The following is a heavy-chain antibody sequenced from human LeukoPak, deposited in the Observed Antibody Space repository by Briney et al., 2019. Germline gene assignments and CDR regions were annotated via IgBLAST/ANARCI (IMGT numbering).Heavy chain of an antibody. CDR2: IHTSGST. CDR3: ARRAHCSSTSCYISV. Sequence: SETLSLTCTVSGGSISGYYWSWIRQPAGKGLEWIGRIHTSGSTNYNPSLKSRVTMSVDTSKNQFSLKLSSVTAEDTAVYYCARRAHCSSTSCYISVWGKGTTVTISS. J-gene: IGHJ6*04. D-gene: IGHD2-2*02. CDR1: GGSISGYY. V-gene: IGHV4-4*07.